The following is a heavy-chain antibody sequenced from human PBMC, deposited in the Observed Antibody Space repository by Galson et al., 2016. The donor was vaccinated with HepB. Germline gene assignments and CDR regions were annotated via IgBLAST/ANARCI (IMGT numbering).Heavy chain of an antibody. V-gene: IGHV1-18*04. CDR2: ISAYNGHT. D-gene: IGHD2-21*01. CDR1: GYTFTSYG. Sequence: SVKVSCKASGYTFTSYGISWVRQAPGQGLEWMGWISAYNGHTNYAQKLQGRVTMTTDTSTSTAYMDLRSLRSDDTAVYYCARGVGGYSWDAFNIWGQGTMVTVSS. CDR3: ARGVGGYSWDAFNI. J-gene: IGHJ3*02.